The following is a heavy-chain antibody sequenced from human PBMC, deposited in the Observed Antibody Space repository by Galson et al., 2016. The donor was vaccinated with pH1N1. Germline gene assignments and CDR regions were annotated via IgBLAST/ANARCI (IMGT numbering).Heavy chain of an antibody. J-gene: IGHJ3*02. Sequence: SVKVSCKAPGFTFSDSTMQWVRQARGQRLEWIGWIVVGSGDTNYAQKFQERVTITRDMSTSTVYMELSGLRSEDTALYYCVRGRGVLSFGDFWDAFDIWGQGTMVTVSS. V-gene: IGHV1-58*02. D-gene: IGHD3-10*01. CDR2: IVVGSGDT. CDR1: GFTFSDST. CDR3: VRGRGVLSFGDFWDAFDI.